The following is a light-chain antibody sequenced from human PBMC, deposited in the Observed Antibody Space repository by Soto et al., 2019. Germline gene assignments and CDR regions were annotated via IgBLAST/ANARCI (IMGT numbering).Light chain of an antibody. Sequence: QLVLTQSPSASASLGASVKLTCTLSSGHSNYAIAWHQQQPEKGPRFLMKLNSDGSHSKGDGIPDRFSGSSSGAERYLTISTLQYEDEAFYYCQTWVTGNPIFGGGSQLTVL. CDR3: QTWVTGNPI. CDR2: LNSDGSH. V-gene: IGLV4-69*01. J-gene: IGLJ2*01. CDR1: SGHSNYA.